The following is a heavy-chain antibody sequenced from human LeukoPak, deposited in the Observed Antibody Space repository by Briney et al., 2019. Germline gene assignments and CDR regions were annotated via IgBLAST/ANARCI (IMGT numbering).Heavy chain of an antibody. CDR2: IIPIFGTA. V-gene: IGHV1-69*06. CDR1: GGTFSSYA. CDR3: ARDLHRVVVRGVPHYYYYMDV. Sequence: SVKVSCKASGGTFSSYAISWVRQAPGQGLEWMGGIIPIFGTANYAQKFQGRVTITADKSTSTAYMELRSLRSDDMAVYYCARDLHRVVVRGVPHYYYYMDVWGKGTTVTISS. J-gene: IGHJ6*03. D-gene: IGHD3-10*01.